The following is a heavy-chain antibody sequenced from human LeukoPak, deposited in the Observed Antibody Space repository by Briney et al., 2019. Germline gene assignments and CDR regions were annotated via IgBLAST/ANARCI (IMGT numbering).Heavy chain of an antibody. CDR3: AKVMVRGGTTDYLDY. D-gene: IGHD3-10*01. CDR2: ISGSGGST. CDR1: GFTFSSYA. Sequence: PGGSLRLSCAASGFTFSSYAMSWVRQAPGKGLEWVSAISGSGGSTYYADSVKGRFTISRDNSKNTLYLQMNSLKAEDTAVYYFAKVMVRGGTTDYLDYWGQGTLVTGSS. J-gene: IGHJ4*02. V-gene: IGHV3-23*01.